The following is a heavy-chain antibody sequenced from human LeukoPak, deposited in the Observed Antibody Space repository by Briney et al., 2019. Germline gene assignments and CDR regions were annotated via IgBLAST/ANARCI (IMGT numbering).Heavy chain of an antibody. Sequence: GGSLRLSCAASGFTVSSNYMSWVRQAPGKGLEWVSVIYSGGSTYYADSVKGRFTISRDNSKNTLYLQMNSLRAEDTAVYYCVRDPAAAGFFDIWGQGTMVTVSS. CDR1: GFTVSSNY. J-gene: IGHJ3*02. D-gene: IGHD6-13*01. CDR2: IYSGGST. V-gene: IGHV3-53*01. CDR3: VRDPAAAGFFDI.